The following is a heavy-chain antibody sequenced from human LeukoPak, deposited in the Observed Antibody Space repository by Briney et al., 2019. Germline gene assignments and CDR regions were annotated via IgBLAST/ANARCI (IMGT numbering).Heavy chain of an antibody. CDR2: ISGYSGNT. V-gene: IGHV1-18*01. CDR3: ARNGRGGSGSYFDY. Sequence: ASVKVSCKASGFTFTSYGFSWVRQAPGQGFAWMGWISGYSGNTNSAQKLQGRVTMTTDTSTSTVYMELRSLRSDDTAVYYCARNGRGGSGSYFDYWGQGTLVTVSS. D-gene: IGHD3-10*01. J-gene: IGHJ4*02. CDR1: GFTFTSYG.